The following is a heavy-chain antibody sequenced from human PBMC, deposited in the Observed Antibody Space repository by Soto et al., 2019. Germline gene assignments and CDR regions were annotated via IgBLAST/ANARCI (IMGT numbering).Heavy chain of an antibody. D-gene: IGHD6-13*01. Sequence: SETLSLTCTVSGGSIGSSSYYWGWIRQPPGKGLEWIGSIYYSGSTYYNPSLKSRVTISVDTSKNQFSLKLSSVTAADTAVYYCARHYSSSWYGRGWFDPWGQGTLVTVSS. V-gene: IGHV4-39*01. J-gene: IGHJ5*02. CDR1: GGSIGSSSYY. CDR3: ARHYSSSWYGRGWFDP. CDR2: IYYSGST.